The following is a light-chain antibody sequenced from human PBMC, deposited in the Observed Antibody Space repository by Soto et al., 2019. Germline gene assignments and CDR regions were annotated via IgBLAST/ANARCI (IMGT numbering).Light chain of an antibody. Sequence: EIMLTQSPATLSLSTGERATLSCRASQTVSSSYLAWYQQKPGQAPRLLIYGASTRATGVPARFSGGGSGTEFTLTISSLQPEDAAVYYCQQRSNWPPITFGQGTRPEIK. CDR1: QTVSSSY. J-gene: IGKJ5*01. CDR2: GAS. V-gene: IGKV3D-20*02. CDR3: QQRSNWPPIT.